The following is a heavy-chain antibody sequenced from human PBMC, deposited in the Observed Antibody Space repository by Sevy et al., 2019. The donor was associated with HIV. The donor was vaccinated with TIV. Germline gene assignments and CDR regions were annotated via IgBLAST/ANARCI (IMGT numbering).Heavy chain of an antibody. J-gene: IGHJ1*01. CDR2: IYWNDDQ. CDR3: ADRGGVHYYDSSGDYTLAEYFQH. Sequence: SGPTLVNPTQTLTLACTFSGFSLSTSGVGVGWIRQPPGKALEWLAVIYWNDDQRYSPSLKSRLTITKDTSKNQVVLTITNMDPAETTTGYCADRGGVHYYDSSGDYTLAEYFQHWGQGTLVTVSS. D-gene: IGHD3-22*01. CDR1: GFSLSTSGVG. V-gene: IGHV2-5*01.